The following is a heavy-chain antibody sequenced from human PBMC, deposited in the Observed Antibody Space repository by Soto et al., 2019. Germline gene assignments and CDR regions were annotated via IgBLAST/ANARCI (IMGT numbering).Heavy chain of an antibody. V-gene: IGHV3-74*01. D-gene: IGHD2-8*01. CDR2: ISYDERTT. J-gene: IGHJ4*02. CDR1: GFTFSNYW. Sequence: QPGGSLRLSCAASGFTFSNYWMHWIRQAPGKGLVWVSRISYDERTTTYADSVKGRFTISRDNAKNTVFLEMKSLRAEDTAVYYCARGGASHAHPPDHWGQGTLVTVSS. CDR3: ARGGASHAHPPDH.